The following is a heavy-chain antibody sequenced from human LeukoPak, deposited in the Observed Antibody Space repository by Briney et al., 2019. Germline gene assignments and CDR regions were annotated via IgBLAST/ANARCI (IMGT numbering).Heavy chain of an antibody. CDR3: ARREYGFGEPGGFDY. CDR2: IIPIFGTA. Sequence: SVTVSCKASGGTFSSYAISWVRQAPGQGLEWMGGIIPIFGTANYAQKFQGRFTITADESTSTAYMELSSLRSEDTAVYYCARREYGFGEPGGFDYWGQGTLVTVSS. J-gene: IGHJ4*02. CDR1: GGTFSSYA. V-gene: IGHV1-69*13. D-gene: IGHD3-10*01.